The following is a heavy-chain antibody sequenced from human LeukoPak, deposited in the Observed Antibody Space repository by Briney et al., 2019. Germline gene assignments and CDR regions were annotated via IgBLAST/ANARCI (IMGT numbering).Heavy chain of an antibody. CDR3: ATSAGSSYFDN. V-gene: IGHV5-51*01. CDR2: IYPGDSDT. Sequence: GESLKISCKGSGYSFTSYWIGWVRQMPGKGLEWMGIIYPGDSDTRYSPSFQGLITISADKSISTAYLQWSSLKASDTAIYYCATSAGSSYFDNWGQGTLVTVSS. D-gene: IGHD5/OR15-5a*01. CDR1: GYSFTSYW. J-gene: IGHJ4*03.